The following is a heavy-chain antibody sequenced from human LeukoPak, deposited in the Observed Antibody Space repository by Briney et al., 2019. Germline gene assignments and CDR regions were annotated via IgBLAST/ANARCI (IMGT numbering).Heavy chain of an antibody. Sequence: GGSLRLSCAASGFTVSSNYMSWVRQAPGKGLEWVSVIYSGGSTYYADSVKGRFTISRDNSKNTLYLQMNSLRAEDTAVYYCARSFAVAWWLDVWGKGTTVAVSS. D-gene: IGHD2-8*02. CDR3: ARSFAVAWWLDV. J-gene: IGHJ6*04. V-gene: IGHV3-53*01. CDR2: IYSGGST. CDR1: GFTVSSNY.